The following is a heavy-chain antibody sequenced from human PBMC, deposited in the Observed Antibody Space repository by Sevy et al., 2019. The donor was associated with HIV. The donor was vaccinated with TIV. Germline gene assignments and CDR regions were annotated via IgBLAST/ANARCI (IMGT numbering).Heavy chain of an antibody. V-gene: IGHV4-59*01. CDR3: ARSRAYPLDSDDGFAN. D-gene: IGHD2-21*01. CDR1: DASITTNY. Sequence: SETLSLTCLVSDASITTNYWSWIRQAPGKGLEWIGYFFHSGTTNYNRSLKSRVTISGDTSKNEFSLRLTSVTAADTAVYYCARSRAYPLDSDDGFANWGQGTMVTVSS. J-gene: IGHJ3*02. CDR2: FFHSGTT.